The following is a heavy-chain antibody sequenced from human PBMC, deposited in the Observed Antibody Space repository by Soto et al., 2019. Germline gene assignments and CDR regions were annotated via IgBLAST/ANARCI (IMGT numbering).Heavy chain of an antibody. Sequence: PSETLSLTCTVSGGSISSGGYYWSWIRQHPGKGLEWIGYIYYSGSTNYNPSLKSRVTISVDTSKNQFSLKLTSVTAADTAVYNCAGDKITGLFDYWGQGTLVTVSS. CDR1: GGSISSGGYY. V-gene: IGHV4-31*03. J-gene: IGHJ4*02. D-gene: IGHD2-8*02. CDR3: AGDKITGLFDY. CDR2: IYYSGST.